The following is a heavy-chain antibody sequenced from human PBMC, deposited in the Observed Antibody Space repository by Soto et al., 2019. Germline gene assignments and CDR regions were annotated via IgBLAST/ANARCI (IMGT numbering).Heavy chain of an antibody. Sequence: GGSLRLSCAASGFTFSSYSMNWVRQAPGKGLEWVSSISSSSSYIYYADSVKGRFTISRDNAKNSLYLQMNSLRAEDTAVYYCASPRGGSGDNWFDPWGQGTLVTVSS. CDR3: ASPRGGSGDNWFDP. CDR2: ISSSSSYI. V-gene: IGHV3-21*01. D-gene: IGHD3-10*01. CDR1: GFTFSSYS. J-gene: IGHJ5*02.